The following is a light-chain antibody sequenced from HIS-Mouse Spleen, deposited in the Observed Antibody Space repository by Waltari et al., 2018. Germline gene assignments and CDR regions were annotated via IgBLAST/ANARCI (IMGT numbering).Light chain of an antibody. CDR1: SSDVGSYNL. Sequence: QSALTQPASVSGSPGQSITISCTGTSSDVGSYNLVSWYQQHPGKAPKRMIYEGSKRPSGVSSACAGSKSGNTASLTISGLQAEDEADYYCCSYAGSSTWVFGGGTKLTVL. V-gene: IGLV2-23*01. J-gene: IGLJ3*02. CDR3: CSYAGSSTWV. CDR2: EGS.